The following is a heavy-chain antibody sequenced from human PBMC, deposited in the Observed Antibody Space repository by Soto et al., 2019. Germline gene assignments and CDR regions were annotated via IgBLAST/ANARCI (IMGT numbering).Heavy chain of an antibody. CDR1: GFTFTHYR. D-gene: IGHD3-16*01. J-gene: IGHJ4*02. CDR2: INSDGARI. CDR3: ARAGDWNYAQDF. V-gene: IGHV3-74*03. Sequence: PGGSLRLSCAASGFTFTHYRIHWVRQPPGKGLEWVGRINSDGARIEYGDSVKGRFTISRDNAHNMVFLQMNSLTDEDSGVYFCARAGDWNYAQDFWGQGTLVTVSS.